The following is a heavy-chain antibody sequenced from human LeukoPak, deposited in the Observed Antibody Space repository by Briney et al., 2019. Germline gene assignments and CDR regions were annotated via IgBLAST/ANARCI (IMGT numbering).Heavy chain of an antibody. V-gene: IGHV4-61*08. CDR2: IYYSGST. CDR1: GGSISSGGYY. D-gene: IGHD6-13*01. Sequence: PSQTLSLTCTVSGGSISSGGYYWSWIRQPPGKGLEWIGYIYYSGSTNYNPSLKSRVTISVDTSKNQFSLKLSSVTAADTAVYYCARAPGYSSSWTRYFDYWGQGTLVTVSS. J-gene: IGHJ4*02. CDR3: ARAPGYSSSWTRYFDY.